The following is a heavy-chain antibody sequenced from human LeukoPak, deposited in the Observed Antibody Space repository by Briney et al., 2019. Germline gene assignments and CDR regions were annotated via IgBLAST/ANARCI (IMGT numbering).Heavy chain of an antibody. Sequence: PGGSLRLSCTASGFTFSGYWMTWVRQAPGKGLEWVANIKQDGSEKHYVDSVRGRFTISRENAKNSLYLQMSSLRAEDTAVYYCARDFYYYIDVWGKGTTVTVSS. CDR1: GFTFSGYW. J-gene: IGHJ6*03. V-gene: IGHV3-7*01. CDR2: IKQDGSEK. CDR3: ARDFYYYIDV.